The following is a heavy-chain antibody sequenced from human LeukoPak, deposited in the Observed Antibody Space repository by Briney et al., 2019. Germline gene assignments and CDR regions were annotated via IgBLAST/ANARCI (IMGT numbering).Heavy chain of an antibody. CDR1: GFTFSSYA. CDR3: ARDQPYDSSGYYYEGYYYYGMDV. V-gene: IGHV3-64*01. CDR2: ISSNGGST. Sequence: PGGSLRLSCAASGFTFSSYAMHWVRQAPGKGLEYVSAISSNGGSTYYANSVKGRFTISRDNSKNTLYLQMGSLRAEDTAVYYCARDQPYDSSGYYYEGYYYYGMDVWGQGTTVTVSS. J-gene: IGHJ6*02. D-gene: IGHD3-22*01.